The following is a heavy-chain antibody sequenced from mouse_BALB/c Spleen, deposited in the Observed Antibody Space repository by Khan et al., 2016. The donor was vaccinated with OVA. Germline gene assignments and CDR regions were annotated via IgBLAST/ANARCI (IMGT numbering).Heavy chain of an antibody. D-gene: IGHD2-10*01. J-gene: IGHJ4*01. CDR1: GFSLTNYG. CDR2: IWSDGST. V-gene: IGHV2-6-1*01. CDR3: ARQPYYHYNIMDY. Sequence: QVQLKESGPGLVAPSQSLSITCTLSGFSLTNYGVHWVRQPPGKGLAWLVVIWSDGSTTYNSALKSRLTITKANSKSKVFLKMNRLQTDDTAMYFGARQPYYHYNIMDYWGQGTSVTVSS.